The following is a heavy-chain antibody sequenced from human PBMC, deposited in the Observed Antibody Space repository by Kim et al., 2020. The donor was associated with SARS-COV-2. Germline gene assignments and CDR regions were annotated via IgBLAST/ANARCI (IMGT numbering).Heavy chain of an antibody. J-gene: IGHJ4*02. CDR2: IKLDGSEK. CDR3: ARQIC. Sequence: GGSLRLSCVASGLTLTDCKMTGVRPAPGKGLQWEANIKLDGSEKFYVDSMKGRITISRDNAEKSLYVKVNRLRAGDTAVSYCARQICRGQGSLLTVSS. V-gene: IGHV3-7*03. CDR1: GLTLTDCK. D-gene: IGHD2-2*01.